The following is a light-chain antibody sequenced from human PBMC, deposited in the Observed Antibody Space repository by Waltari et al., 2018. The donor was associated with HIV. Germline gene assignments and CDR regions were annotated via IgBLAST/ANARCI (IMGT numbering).Light chain of an antibody. CDR3: QQYNDWLALT. V-gene: IGKV3-15*01. CDR1: HSIFNN. CDR2: GAS. Sequence: ILMTQYPATVSVSPGERVNLSCTASHSIFNNVAWYQQRLGQAPRLVIYGASTRVTGVPDRFSGSGSGTEFTLTISSVQSEDFALYFCQQYNDWLALTFGGGTKVEV. J-gene: IGKJ4*01.